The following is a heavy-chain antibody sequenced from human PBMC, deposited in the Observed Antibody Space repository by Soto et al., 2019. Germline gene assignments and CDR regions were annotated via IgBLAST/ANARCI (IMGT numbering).Heavy chain of an antibody. D-gene: IGHD3-22*01. CDR3: ARDYPDHYDSSGYYSGGWFDP. V-gene: IGHV1-69*06. Sequence: QVQLVQSGAEVKKPGSSVKVSCKASGGTFSSYAISWVRQAPGQGLEWMGGIIPIFGTANYAQKFQGRVTLTADKSTSTAYMELSSLRSEDTAVYYCARDYPDHYDSSGYYSGGWFDPWGQGTLVTVSS. J-gene: IGHJ5*02. CDR2: IIPIFGTA. CDR1: GGTFSSYA.